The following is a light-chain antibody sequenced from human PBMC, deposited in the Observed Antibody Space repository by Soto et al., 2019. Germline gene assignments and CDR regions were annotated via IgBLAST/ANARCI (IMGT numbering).Light chain of an antibody. CDR1: SGDIGGYNY. J-gene: IGLJ1*01. Sequence: QSALTQPASVSGSPGQSITISCSGTSGDIGGYNYVSWYQQHPGKAPKLVIYEVGNRPSGLSNRFSGSKSGNTASLTISGLQAEDEADYYCSSYSTTSTLYVFGTGTKVTVL. V-gene: IGLV2-14*01. CDR3: SSYSTTSTLYV. CDR2: EVG.